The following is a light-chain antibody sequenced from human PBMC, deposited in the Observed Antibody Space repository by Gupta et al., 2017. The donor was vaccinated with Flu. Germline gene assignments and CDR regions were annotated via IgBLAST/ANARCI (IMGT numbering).Light chain of an antibody. J-gene: IGKJ3*01. CDR2: TAS. Sequence: ATITAREIQKLHNYLNWYQHRPGKAPTLLIYTASTLQNGVPSRFSGSGSGRDFTLTISSLQPEDFATYYCQQSFSTPFSFGPGTRVDFK. CDR3: QQSFSTPFS. V-gene: IGKV1-39*01. CDR1: QKLHNY.